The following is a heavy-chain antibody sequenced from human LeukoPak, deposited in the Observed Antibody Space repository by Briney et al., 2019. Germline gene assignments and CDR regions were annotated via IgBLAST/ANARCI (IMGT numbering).Heavy chain of an antibody. CDR1: GGSISSSNW. CDR3: ASRAAAGTYFDY. Sequence: SETLSLTCTVSGGSISSSNWWSWVRQPPGKGLEWIGEIYHSGSTNYNPSPKSRVTISVDKSKNQFSLKLSSVTAADTAVYYCASRAAAGTYFDYWGQGTLVTVSS. D-gene: IGHD6-13*01. CDR2: IYHSGST. V-gene: IGHV4-4*02. J-gene: IGHJ4*02.